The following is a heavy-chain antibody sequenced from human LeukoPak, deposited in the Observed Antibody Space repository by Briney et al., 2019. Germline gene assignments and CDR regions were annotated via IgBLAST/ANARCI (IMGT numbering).Heavy chain of an antibody. V-gene: IGHV3-48*03. J-gene: IGHJ6*04. Sequence: GGSLRLSCAASGFTFSSYEMNWVRQAPGKGLEWVSYISSSGSTIYYADSVKGRFTISRANATTSLYLHMDRLRDDDTAVYYCSGAGGLGWGTPLFMDVWGKGTTVTVSS. CDR1: GFTFSSYE. D-gene: IGHD3-16*01. CDR2: ISSSGSTI. CDR3: SGAGGLGWGTPLFMDV.